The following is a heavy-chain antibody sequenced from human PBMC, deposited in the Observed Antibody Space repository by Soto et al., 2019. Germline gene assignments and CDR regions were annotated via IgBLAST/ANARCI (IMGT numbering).Heavy chain of an antibody. J-gene: IGHJ5*02. D-gene: IGHD6-13*01. CDR3: ARGAPERQQRSNRFDP. V-gene: IGHV4-59*01. CDR1: GGSISSYY. CDR2: IYYSGST. Sequence: PSETLSLTCTVSGGSISSYYWSWIRQPPGKGLEWIGYIYYSGSTNYNPSLKSRVTISVDTSKNQFSLKLSSVTAADTAVYYCARGAPERQQRSNRFDPWGQGTLVTVS.